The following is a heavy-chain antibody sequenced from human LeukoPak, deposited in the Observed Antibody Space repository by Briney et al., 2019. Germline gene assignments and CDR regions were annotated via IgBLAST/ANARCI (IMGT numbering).Heavy chain of an antibody. D-gene: IGHD4-11*01. V-gene: IGHV4-34*01. CDR1: GGSFSDYY. CDR2: INHSGSN. Sequence: SETLSLTCVVYGGSFSDYYWRWIRQPPGKGLEWIGEINHSGSNNCNPSLKSRVTISVDRSKSQFSLNLSSVTAADTAVYYGARGFRRDEYSTNSGYWGQGTLVTVSS. CDR3: ARGFRRDEYSTNSGY. J-gene: IGHJ4*02.